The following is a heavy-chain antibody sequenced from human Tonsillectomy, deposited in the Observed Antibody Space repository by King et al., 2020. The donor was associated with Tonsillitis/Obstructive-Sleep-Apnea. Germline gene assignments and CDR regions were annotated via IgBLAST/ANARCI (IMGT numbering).Heavy chain of an antibody. D-gene: IGHD5-18*01. CDR3: VKGYSSYYYYYMDM. J-gene: IGHJ6*03. CDR2: ISSNGGSP. V-gene: IGHV3-64D*06. Sequence: VQLVESGGGLVQPGGSLRLSCSASGFTFSSYAMHWVRQAPGKGLEYVSAISSNGGSPYYADSVKGRFTISRDNSKNTLYLQMSSLRAEDTAVYYCVKGYSSYYYYYMDMWGKGTSVTVAS. CDR1: GFTFSSYA.